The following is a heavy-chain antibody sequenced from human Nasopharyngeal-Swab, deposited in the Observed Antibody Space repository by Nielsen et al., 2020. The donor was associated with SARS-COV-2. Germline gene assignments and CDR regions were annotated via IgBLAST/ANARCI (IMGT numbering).Heavy chain of an antibody. CDR1: GFTFSSYA. D-gene: IGHD2-8*02. V-gene: IGHV3-23*01. J-gene: IGHJ4*02. CDR2: ISGSGGST. Sequence: GEVLKISCAASGFTFSSYAMSWVPPAPGKGVERVSAISGSGGSTYYADFVKGRFTIFRDNSKITLYLQMDSLRAEDTAVFYCAKDTSLVGATFDYWGQGTLVTVSS. CDR3: AKDTSLVGATFDY.